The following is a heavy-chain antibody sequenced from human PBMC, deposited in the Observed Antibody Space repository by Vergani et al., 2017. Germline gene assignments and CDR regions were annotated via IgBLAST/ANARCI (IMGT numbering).Heavy chain of an antibody. CDR3: ATSLVATMGGAVDY. J-gene: IGHJ4*02. CDR1: GFTFSSYA. CDR2: ISYDGSNK. V-gene: IGHV3-30*04. D-gene: IGHD5-12*01. Sequence: QVQLVESGGGVVQPGRSLRLSCAASGFTFSSYARHWVRQAPGKGLEWVAVISYDGSNKYYADSVKGRFTISRDNSKNTLYLQMNSLRAEDTAVYYCATSLVATMGGAVDYWGQGPLVTVSS.